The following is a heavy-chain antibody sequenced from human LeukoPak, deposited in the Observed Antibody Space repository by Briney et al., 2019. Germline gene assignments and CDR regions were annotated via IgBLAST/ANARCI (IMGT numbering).Heavy chain of an antibody. J-gene: IGHJ4*02. Sequence: GGSLRLSCAASGLTFSNYGMHWVRQAPGKGLEWVAVISYDGSNKFYADSVKGRFTISRDNSKNTVYVQMNSLRGEDTAVYYCAKKRRDYYGDPLGLDYWGQGTLVTVSS. D-gene: IGHD4-17*01. CDR2: ISYDGSNK. CDR1: GLTFSNYG. V-gene: IGHV3-30*18. CDR3: AKKRRDYYGDPLGLDY.